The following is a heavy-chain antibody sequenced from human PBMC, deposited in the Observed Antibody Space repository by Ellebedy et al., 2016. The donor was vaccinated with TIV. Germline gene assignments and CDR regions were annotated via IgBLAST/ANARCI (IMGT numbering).Heavy chain of an antibody. D-gene: IGHD4-17*01. J-gene: IGHJ5*02. Sequence: GESLKISCAASGFMYSVYWMSWVRQAPGKGLEWVANIYQDGGVQYYVDSVKGRFTISRDNADNSLFLQMNSLRAEDTAVYYCARRGSYGDYAVQINSWFDTWGRGTLVAVSS. V-gene: IGHV3-7*01. CDR1: GFMYSVYW. CDR3: ARRGSYGDYAVQINSWFDT. CDR2: IYQDGGVQ.